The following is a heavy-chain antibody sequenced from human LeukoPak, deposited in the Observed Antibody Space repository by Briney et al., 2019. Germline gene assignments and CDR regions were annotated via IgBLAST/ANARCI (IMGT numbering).Heavy chain of an antibody. J-gene: IGHJ5*02. V-gene: IGHV4-59*01. Sequence: SETLSLTCTVSGGSISSYYWSWIRQPPGKGLEWIGYIYYSGSTNYNPSLKSRVTISVDTSKNQFSLKLSSVTAADTAEYYCARDFKASNYYGSGWFDPWGQGTLVTVSS. CDR2: IYYSGST. CDR1: GGSISSYY. D-gene: IGHD3-10*01. CDR3: ARDFKASNYYGSGWFDP.